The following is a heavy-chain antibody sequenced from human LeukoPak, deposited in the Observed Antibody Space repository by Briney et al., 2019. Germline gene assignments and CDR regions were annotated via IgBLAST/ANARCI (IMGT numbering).Heavy chain of an antibody. D-gene: IGHD3-22*01. CDR1: GFTFSSYW. J-gene: IGHJ4*02. CDR2: INSDGSSR. Sequence: GGSLSLSCAASGFTFSSYWMHWVRQAPGKGLVWVSRINSDGSSRSYADSVKGRFTISRDNAKNTLYLQMNSLRAEDTAVYYCARLIYDSSGYYYPPYFDYWGQGTLVTVSS. V-gene: IGHV3-74*01. CDR3: ARLIYDSSGYYYPPYFDY.